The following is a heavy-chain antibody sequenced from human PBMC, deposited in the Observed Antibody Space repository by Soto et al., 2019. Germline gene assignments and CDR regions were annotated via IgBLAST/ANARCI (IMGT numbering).Heavy chain of an antibody. J-gene: IGHJ4*02. V-gene: IGHV4-59*08. CDR3: ARHKLIGDSSFDY. CDR2: IYYNGNS. CDR1: GGSINNYY. Sequence: KQSQTLSLTCTVSGGSINNYYWSWVRQPPGKGLEWIAYIYYNGNSNYSPSLKSRVTISVDTSKNQFSLNLASVTAADTAMYYCARHKLIGDSSFDYWGQGTLVTVSS. D-gene: IGHD2-21*01.